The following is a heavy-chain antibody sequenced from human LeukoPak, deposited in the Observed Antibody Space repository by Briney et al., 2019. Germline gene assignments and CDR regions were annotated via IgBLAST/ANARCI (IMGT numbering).Heavy chain of an antibody. V-gene: IGHV3-7*01. D-gene: IGHD5-12*01. CDR1: GFTFSNYW. CDR2: IKQDGSEK. CDR3: ARDQWLRFYTFDI. J-gene: IGHJ3*02. Sequence: PGGSLRLSCAVSGFTFSNYWMSWVRQAPGKGLEWVANIKQDGSEKYYVDSVKGRFTISRDNANNSLYLQMNRLRAEDTAVYYCARDQWLRFYTFDIWDQGTMVTVSS.